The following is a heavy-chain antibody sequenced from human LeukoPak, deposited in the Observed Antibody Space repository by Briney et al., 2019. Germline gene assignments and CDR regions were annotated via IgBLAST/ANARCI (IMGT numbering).Heavy chain of an antibody. Sequence: GGSLRLSCAASGFTVSYDYVSWVRQAPGKGLEWVSAISGSGGSTYYADSVKGRFTISRDNSKNTLYLQMNSLRAEDTAVYYCAKALTGDEAFFDYWGQGTLVTVSS. CDR1: GFTVSYDY. J-gene: IGHJ4*02. D-gene: IGHD7-27*01. CDR2: ISGSGGST. V-gene: IGHV3-23*01. CDR3: AKALTGDEAFFDY.